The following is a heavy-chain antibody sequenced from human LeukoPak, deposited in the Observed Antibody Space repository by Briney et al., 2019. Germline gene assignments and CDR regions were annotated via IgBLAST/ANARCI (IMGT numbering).Heavy chain of an antibody. V-gene: IGHV4-39*01. CDR2: IYYSGST. CDR1: GDSISSGSYY. CDR3: ASRINWGIGAFDI. J-gene: IGHJ3*02. D-gene: IGHD7-27*01. Sequence: PSETLSLTCTVSGDSISSGSYYWGWIRQTPGKGLEWLGNIYYSGSTYYNPSLKSRVAISVDTSKNQFSLKLSSVTAADTAVYYCASRINWGIGAFDIWGQGTMVTVSS.